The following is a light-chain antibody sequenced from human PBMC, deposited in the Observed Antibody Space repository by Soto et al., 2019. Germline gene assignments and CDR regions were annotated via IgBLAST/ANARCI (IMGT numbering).Light chain of an antibody. CDR2: EAS. CDR1: SSDVGAYNR. V-gene: IGLV2-14*01. Sequence: QSVLTQPASVSGSPGQSITISCTGTSSDVGAYNRVSWYQHHPGKVPTLIIFEASNRPSGVSNRFSGSKSGNTASLTISGLRPEDDADYYCSSYTRTDSWVFGGGTKLTVL. CDR3: SSYTRTDSWV. J-gene: IGLJ3*02.